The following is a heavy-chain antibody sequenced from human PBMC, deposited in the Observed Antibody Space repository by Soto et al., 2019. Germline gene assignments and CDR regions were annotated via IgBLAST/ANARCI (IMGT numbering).Heavy chain of an antibody. J-gene: IGHJ3*02. CDR2: ISGSGGNT. CDR3: ARVGYSSGWDEDNDAFDI. V-gene: IGHV3-23*01. Sequence: PGGSLRLSCAASGFTISSYAMSWVRQAPGKGLEWVSAISGSGGNTYYADSVKGRFTISRDNSKNTLYLQMNSLRAEDTAVYYCARVGYSSGWDEDNDAFDIWGQGTMVTVSS. CDR1: GFTISSYA. D-gene: IGHD6-19*01.